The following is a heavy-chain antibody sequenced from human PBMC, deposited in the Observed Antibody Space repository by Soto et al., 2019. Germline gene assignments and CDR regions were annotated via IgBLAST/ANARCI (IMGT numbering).Heavy chain of an antibody. Sequence: ASVKVSCKASGYIFTSYDINRVRQATGQGLEWMGWMNPNSGNTGYAQKFQGRVTMTRNTSISTAYMELSSLRSEDTAVYYCAISYYYDSSGYYYVWPYWGQGTLVTVSS. V-gene: IGHV1-8*01. CDR1: GYIFTSYD. CDR3: AISYYYDSSGYYYVWPY. D-gene: IGHD3-22*01. CDR2: MNPNSGNT. J-gene: IGHJ4*02.